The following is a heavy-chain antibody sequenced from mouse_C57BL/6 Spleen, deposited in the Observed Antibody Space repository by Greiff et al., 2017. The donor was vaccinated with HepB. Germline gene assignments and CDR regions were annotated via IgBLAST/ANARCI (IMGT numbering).Heavy chain of an antibody. CDR1: GYTFTDHE. J-gene: IGHJ4*01. V-gene: IGHV1-15*01. D-gene: IGHD1-1*01. Sequence: QVHVMQSGAELVRPGASVTLSCKASGYTFTDHEMHWVKQTPVHGLEWIGALDPETGGTAYNQKFKGKAILTADKSSSTDNMELRSLTSEVSAVYYGTRGTVVATDAMDNWGQGTSVTVSS. CDR3: TRGTVVATDAMDN. CDR2: LDPETGGT.